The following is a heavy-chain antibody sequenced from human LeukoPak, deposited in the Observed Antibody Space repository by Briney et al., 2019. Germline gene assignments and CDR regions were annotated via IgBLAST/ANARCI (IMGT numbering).Heavy chain of an antibody. J-gene: IGHJ2*01. CDR2: VFYSGSA. Sequence: SETLSLTCNVSGVPISSSMYYWGWIRQPPGKGLEWIGSVFYSGSAYYNPSFKSRLAIPVDTSKNQFSLQLSSVTAADTAMYYCARIGHGANSHLKWYFDLWGRGTLVTVSS. CDR3: ARIGHGANSHLKWYFDL. V-gene: IGHV4-39*01. D-gene: IGHD4-23*01. CDR1: GVPISSSMYY.